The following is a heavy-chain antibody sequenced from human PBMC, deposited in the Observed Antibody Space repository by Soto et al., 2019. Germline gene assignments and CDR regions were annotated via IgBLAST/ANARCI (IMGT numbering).Heavy chain of an antibody. D-gene: IGHD2-21*01. CDR3: TRDGLYDVAIPGWHHP. CDR1: GYTFTGYY. V-gene: IGHV1-2*02. Sequence: ASVKVSCKAFGYTFTGYYMHWVRQAPGQGLEWMGWINPKSGATKYAQKFQGRVIMTRDTSMYTVYMEVMRLRSDDSAIYYCTRDGLYDVAIPGWHHPWGQGTPVTVSS. J-gene: IGHJ5*02. CDR2: INPKSGAT.